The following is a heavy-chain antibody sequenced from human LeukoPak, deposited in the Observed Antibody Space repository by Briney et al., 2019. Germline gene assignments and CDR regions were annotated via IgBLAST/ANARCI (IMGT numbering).Heavy chain of an antibody. CDR1: GFSFTSFS. D-gene: IGHD3-22*01. J-gene: IGHJ4*01. CDR2: ISFDGTTK. CDR3: ARRWDSSGPIDY. V-gene: IGHV3-30*04. Sequence: PGGSLRLSCAASGFSFTSFSIHWVRQTPDKGLEWLAVISFDGTTKYYADSVKGRFTIPRDNSKNTVFLQMNSLRFEDTALYFCARRWDSSGPIDYWGQGTLVSVSS.